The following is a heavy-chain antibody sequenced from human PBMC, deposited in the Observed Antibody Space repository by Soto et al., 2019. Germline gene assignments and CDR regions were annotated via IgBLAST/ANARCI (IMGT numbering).Heavy chain of an antibody. Sequence: ASVKVSCKASGGTFNNYPITWVRQAPGQGLEWMGGSIPIFGTANYAQKFQGRVTISVDESTSTAYMELSSLRSEDTAVYYCARGRGYSGDDHYYYFDMDVWGQGTTVTVS. J-gene: IGHJ6*02. CDR2: SIPIFGTA. CDR1: GGTFNNYP. V-gene: IGHV1-69*13. CDR3: ARGRGYSGDDHYYYFDMDV. D-gene: IGHD5-12*01.